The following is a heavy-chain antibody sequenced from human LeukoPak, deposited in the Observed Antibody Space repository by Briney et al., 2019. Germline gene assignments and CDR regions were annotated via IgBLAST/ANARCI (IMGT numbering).Heavy chain of an antibody. CDR1: GFIFSSHW. V-gene: IGHV3-7*01. D-gene: IGHD1-26*01. CDR2: INLDGNDK. J-gene: IGHJ4*02. Sequence: PGGSLRLSCAASGFIFSSHWMSWVRQAPGKGLEWVANINLDGNDKIYVDSVKGRSTISRDNAKNSLYLQMNSLRAEDTAMYYCVRSGSYFSKWGQGTLVTVSS. CDR3: VRSGSYFSK.